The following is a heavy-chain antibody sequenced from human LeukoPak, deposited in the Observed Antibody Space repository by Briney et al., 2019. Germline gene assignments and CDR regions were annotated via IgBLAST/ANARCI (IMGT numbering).Heavy chain of an antibody. Sequence: PGGSLRLSCAVSGFTFCTNYMNWVRQAPGRGREWVSLIYRGGNTNYTESVKGRFTISRDNCKNTLYLQMNSLRAEDTAVYYCARRGDNYGSPFDYWGQGTLVTVSS. V-gene: IGHV3-53*01. CDR2: IYRGGNT. CDR1: GFTFCTNY. D-gene: IGHD5-18*01. J-gene: IGHJ4*02. CDR3: ARRGDNYGSPFDY.